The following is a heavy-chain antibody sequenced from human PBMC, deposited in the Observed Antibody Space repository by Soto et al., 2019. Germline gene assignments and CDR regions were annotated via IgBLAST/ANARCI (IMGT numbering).Heavy chain of an antibody. D-gene: IGHD4-17*01. CDR1: GFTFSSYG. V-gene: IGHV3-30*18. J-gene: IGHJ2*01. CDR3: AKDRDGDYPAWYSDL. CDR2: ISYDGSNK. Sequence: QVQLVESGGGVVQPGRSLRLSCAASGFTFSSYGMHWVRQAPGKGLEWVAVISYDGSNKYYADSVKGRFTISRDNSKNTLYLQMNSLRAEDTAVYYCAKDRDGDYPAWYSDLWGRGTLVTVSS.